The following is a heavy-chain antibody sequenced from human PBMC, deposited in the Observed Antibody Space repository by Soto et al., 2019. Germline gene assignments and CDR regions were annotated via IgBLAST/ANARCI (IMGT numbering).Heavy chain of an antibody. V-gene: IGHV1-18*01. J-gene: IGHJ4*02. CDR2: IRAHNGET. CDR3: ATALGTSGWFDY. D-gene: IGHD6-19*01. Sequence: QVHLVQSGAEVKRPGASVKVSCKASAYTSTLYGITRVRQAPGQGLEWMGWIRAHNGETKFARKFQDRVTMTTDPSSSTVFMDLRTLTSDDTAVYYCATALGTSGWFDYWGQGTLVTVPS. CDR1: AYTSTLYG.